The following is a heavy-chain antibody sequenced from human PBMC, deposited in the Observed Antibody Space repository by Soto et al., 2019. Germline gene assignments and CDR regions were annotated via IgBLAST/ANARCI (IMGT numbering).Heavy chain of an antibody. J-gene: IGHJ4*02. CDR1: GCSISSGGYY. CDR2: IKSRGSP. V-gene: IGHV4-31*03. Sequence: QVQLQESGQGLVKPSQTLSLTCTVYGCSISSGGYYWNGIRQHPGTGLAWIGYIKSRGSPDYNPSLKSRVTIPVDTSKNQCSLKLSSVTAADTGVYYFARGLGRGQEYFDSWCQGTLVTVPS. CDR3: ARGLGRGQEYFDS. D-gene: IGHD2-15*01.